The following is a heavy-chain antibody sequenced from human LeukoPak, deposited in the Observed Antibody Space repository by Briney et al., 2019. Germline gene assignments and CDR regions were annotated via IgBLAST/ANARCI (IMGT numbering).Heavy chain of an antibody. V-gene: IGHV3-30*03. CDR1: GFTFSSYG. D-gene: IGHD3-10*01. CDR3: ARPFGELLFYGMDV. CDR2: ISYDGSNK. Sequence: GGSLRLSCAASGFTFSSYGKHWVRQAPGKGLEWVAVISYDGSNKYYADSVKGRFTISRDNSKNTLYLQMNSLRAEDTAVYYCARPFGELLFYGMDVWGQGTTATVSS. J-gene: IGHJ6*02.